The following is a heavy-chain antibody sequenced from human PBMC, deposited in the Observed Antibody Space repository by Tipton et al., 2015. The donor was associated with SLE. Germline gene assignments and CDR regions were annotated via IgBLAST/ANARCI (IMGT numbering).Heavy chain of an antibody. CDR1: GGSISTTDHY. J-gene: IGHJ4*02. D-gene: IGHD3-3*01. V-gene: IGHV4-39*07. Sequence: TLSLTCSVSGGSISTTDHYWGWIRQPPGKGLEWIGSVFYSGNTYYNESLQSRVTISIDTSKNHFSLKLYSVTAADTAVYFCARGDFWSGLDYWGQGALVTVSS. CDR3: ARGDFWSGLDY. CDR2: VFYSGNT.